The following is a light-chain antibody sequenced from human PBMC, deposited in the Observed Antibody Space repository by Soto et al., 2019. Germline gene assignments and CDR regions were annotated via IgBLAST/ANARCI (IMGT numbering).Light chain of an antibody. CDR2: DVS. CDR3: AAWDDSLNGYV. Sequence: QSVLTQPRSVSGSPGQSVTISCTGTSSDVGYYNYVSWYQQYPGKAPKLMIYDVSGRPSGVPDRFSGSKSGTSASLAISGLQSEDEADYYCAAWDDSLNGYVFGTGTKVTVL. J-gene: IGLJ1*01. V-gene: IGLV2-11*01. CDR1: SSDVGYYNY.